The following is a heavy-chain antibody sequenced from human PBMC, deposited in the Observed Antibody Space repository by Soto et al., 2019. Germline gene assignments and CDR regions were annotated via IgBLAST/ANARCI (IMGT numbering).Heavy chain of an antibody. J-gene: IGHJ5*02. CDR2: IRSKANSYAT. V-gene: IGHV3-73*02. CDR3: TRLVVVPAASLQQLVRWFDP. CDR1: GFTFSGSA. D-gene: IGHD2-2*01. Sequence: EVQLVESGGGLVQPGGSLKLSCAASGFTFSGSAMHWVRQASGKGLEWVGRIRSKANSYATAYAASVKGRFTISRDDSKNTADLQMNSLKTEDTAVYYCTRLVVVPAASLQQLVRWFDPWGQGTLVTVSS.